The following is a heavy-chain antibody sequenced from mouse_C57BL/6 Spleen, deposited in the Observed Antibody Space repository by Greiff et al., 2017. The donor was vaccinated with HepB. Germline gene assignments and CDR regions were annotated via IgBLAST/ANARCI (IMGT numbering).Heavy chain of an antibody. V-gene: IGHV1-54*01. D-gene: IGHD1-1*01. J-gene: IGHJ1*03. CDR3: ARSTTVVATGYFDV. CDR1: GYAFTNYL. CDR2: INPGSGGT. Sequence: VMLVESGAELVRPGTSVKVSCKASGYAFTNYLIEWVKQRPGQGLEWIGVINPGSGGTNYNEKFKGKATLTADKSSSTAYMQLSSLTSEDSAVYFCARSTTVVATGYFDVWGTGTTVTVSS.